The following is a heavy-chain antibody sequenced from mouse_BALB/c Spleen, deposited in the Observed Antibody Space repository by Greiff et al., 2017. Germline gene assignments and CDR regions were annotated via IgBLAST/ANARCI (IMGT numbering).Heavy chain of an antibody. V-gene: IGHV1-77*01. CDR3: ARDYGRRFAY. D-gene: IGHD1-1*01. J-gene: IGHJ3*01. CDR1: GYTFTDYY. Sequence: QVQLQQSGAELARPGASVKLSCKASGYTFTDYYINWVKQRTGQGLEWIGEIYPGSGNTYYNEKFKGKATLTADKSSSTAYMQLSSLTSEDSAVYFCARDYGRRFAYWGQGTLATVSA. CDR2: IYPGSGNT.